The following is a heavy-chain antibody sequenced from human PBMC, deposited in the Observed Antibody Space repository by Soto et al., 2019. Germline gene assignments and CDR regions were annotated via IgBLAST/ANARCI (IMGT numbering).Heavy chain of an antibody. CDR2: INPDGSEK. CDR1: GFTFSSFW. CDR3: SRSLDS. V-gene: IGHV3-7*01. J-gene: IGHJ4*02. Sequence: GESLKISCAASGFTFSSFWMDWVRQAPGKGLEWVANINPDGSEKHYVDYVKGRFTISRDNAKNSLYLQMSSLTAEDSALYYCSRSLDSWGQGTRVTVSS.